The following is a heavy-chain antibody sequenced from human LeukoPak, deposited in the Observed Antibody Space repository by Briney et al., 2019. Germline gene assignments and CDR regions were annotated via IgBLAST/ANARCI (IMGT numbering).Heavy chain of an antibody. V-gene: IGHV4-59*01. CDR3: ARGYCSGGSCHNGGYYFDY. J-gene: IGHJ4*02. D-gene: IGHD2-15*01. CDR1: GGSISSSY. CDR2: IYYSGST. Sequence: PSETLSLTCTVSGGSISSSYWSWIRQPPGKGLEWIGYIYYSGSTNYKPSLKSRVTISVDTSKNQFSLKLSSVTAADTAVYYCARGYCSGGSCHNGGYYFDYWGQGTLVTVSS.